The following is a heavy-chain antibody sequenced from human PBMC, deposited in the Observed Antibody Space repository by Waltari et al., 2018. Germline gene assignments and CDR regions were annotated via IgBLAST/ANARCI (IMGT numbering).Heavy chain of an antibody. CDR1: GGSICSNY. CDR3: ARVGQYSSSWYYFDY. CDR2: IYYSGST. V-gene: IGHV4-59*01. Sequence: QVQLQESGPGLVKPSETLSLTCAVSGGSICSNYWRWLRQPPGKGREWIGYIYYSGSTNYNPSLKSRVTISVDTSKNQFSLKLSSVTAADTAVYYCARVGQYSSSWYYFDYWGQGTLVTVSS. D-gene: IGHD6-13*01. J-gene: IGHJ4*02.